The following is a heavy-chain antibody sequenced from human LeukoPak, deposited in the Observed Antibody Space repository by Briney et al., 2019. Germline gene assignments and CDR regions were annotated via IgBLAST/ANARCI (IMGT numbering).Heavy chain of an antibody. J-gene: IGHJ4*02. D-gene: IGHD2-2*01. CDR1: GFTFSSYA. CDR2: ISGSGGST. V-gene: IGHV3-23*01. CDR3: AKGQSRYCSSTSCYPFDY. Sequence: PGGSLRLSCAASGFTFSSYAMSWVRQAPGKGLEWVSAISGSGGSTYYADSVKGRFTISRDNSKNTLYLQMNSLRAEDTAVYYCAKGQSRYCSSTSCYPFDYWGQGTLVTVSS.